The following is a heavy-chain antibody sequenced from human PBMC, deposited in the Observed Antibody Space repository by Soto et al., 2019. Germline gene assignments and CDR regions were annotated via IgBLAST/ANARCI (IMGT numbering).Heavy chain of an antibody. CDR2: ISGYSGNA. J-gene: IGHJ4*02. CDR3: GTRTSGTTWGESDY. Sequence: QVQVMQSGAEVKKPGDSVKVSCTTSGYIFSDYGINWVRQAPGQGLEWMGWISGYSGNANLAQKFQGRVTMTTDKTPRTALMELRRLRSNETAVHYCGTRTSGTTWGESDYWGQATLVTVSS. D-gene: IGHD4-17*01. CDR1: GYIFSDYG. V-gene: IGHV1-18*04.